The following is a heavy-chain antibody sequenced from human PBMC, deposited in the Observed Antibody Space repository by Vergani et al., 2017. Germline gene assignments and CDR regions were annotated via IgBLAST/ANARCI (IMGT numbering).Heavy chain of an antibody. CDR3: AKADLRIRGAFHL. V-gene: IGHV3-23*01. D-gene: IGHD5/OR15-5a*01. CDR2: IRGSGAGP. Sequence: EVQLLESGGGLVQPGGSLRLSCAASGFTFNSHAMNWVRQAPGKGLEWGSGIRGSGAGPYYADSVKGRFTIYRDNSKNTVDLQMNSLRAEDTAVYYCAKADLRIRGAFHLGGQGTRVTVSS. CDR1: GFTFNSHA. J-gene: IGHJ3*01.